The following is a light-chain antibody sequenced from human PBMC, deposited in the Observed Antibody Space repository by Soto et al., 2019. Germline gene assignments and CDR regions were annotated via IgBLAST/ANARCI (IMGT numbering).Light chain of an antibody. Sequence: QSVLTQPASVSGSPGQSITISCTGTSSDFGGYNYVSWYQQHPGKAPKLMIYEVSNRPSGVSTRFSGSKSGNTASLTISGLQAEDEADYYCSSYTISTTLVFGTGTKLTVL. CDR3: SSYTISTTLV. V-gene: IGLV2-14*01. CDR1: SSDFGGYNY. J-gene: IGLJ1*01. CDR2: EVS.